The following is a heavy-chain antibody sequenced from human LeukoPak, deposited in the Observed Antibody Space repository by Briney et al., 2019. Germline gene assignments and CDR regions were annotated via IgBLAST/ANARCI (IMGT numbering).Heavy chain of an antibody. J-gene: IGHJ4*02. CDR1: GYTFTSYA. CDR3: ARGSWHGDYGGFDY. V-gene: IGHV1-3*01. D-gene: IGHD4-23*01. CDR2: INAGNGNT. Sequence: ASVKDSCKASGYTFTSYAMHWVRQAPGQRLEWMGWINAGNGNTKYSQKFQGRVTITRDTSASTAYMELSSLRSEDTAVYYCARGSWHGDYGGFDYWGQGTLVTVSS.